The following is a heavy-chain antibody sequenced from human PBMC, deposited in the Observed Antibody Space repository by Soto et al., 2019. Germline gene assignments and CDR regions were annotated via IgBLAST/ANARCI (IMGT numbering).Heavy chain of an antibody. D-gene: IGHD3-10*01. CDR3: ATNPGPYYYGSGTPGSGYFQH. V-gene: IGHV1-69*01. J-gene: IGHJ1*01. CDR1: GGTFSSYA. CDR2: IIHIFGTA. Sequence: QVQVVQSGAEVKKPGSSVKVSCKASGGTFSSYALSWVRQAPGQGLEWMGGIIHIFGTANYAQKFQGRVTITADESTSTAYMELSSLRPDDTAVYYCATNPGPYYYGSGTPGSGYFQHWGQGTLVTVSS.